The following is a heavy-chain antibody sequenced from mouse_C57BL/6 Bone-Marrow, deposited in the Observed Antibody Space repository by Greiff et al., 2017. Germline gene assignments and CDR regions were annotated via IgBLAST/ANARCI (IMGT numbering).Heavy chain of an antibody. D-gene: IGHD2-4*01. V-gene: IGHV1-54*01. J-gene: IGHJ3*01. Sequence: LVESGAELVRPGTSVKVSCKASGYAFTNYLIEWVKQRPGQGLEWIGVINPGSGGTNYNEKFKGKATLTADKSSSTAYMQLSSLTSEDSAVYFCAREGLRRGSWFAYWGQGTLVTVSA. CDR3: AREGLRRGSWFAY. CDR2: INPGSGGT. CDR1: GYAFTNYL.